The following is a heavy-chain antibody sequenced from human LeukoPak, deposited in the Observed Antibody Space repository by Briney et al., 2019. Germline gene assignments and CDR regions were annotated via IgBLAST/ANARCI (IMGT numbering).Heavy chain of an antibody. D-gene: IGHD4-17*01. Sequence: GRSLRLSCAASGFTFSSYGMHWVRQAPGKGLEWEAIIWYDGSNEYYGDSVKGRFTISRDNSKNTMFLLMNSLRAEDTAVYYCVRDRGNYADYLGDFDLWGRGTLVTVSS. CDR2: IWYDGSNE. J-gene: IGHJ2*01. CDR3: VRDRGNYADYLGDFDL. V-gene: IGHV3-33*01. CDR1: GFTFSSYG.